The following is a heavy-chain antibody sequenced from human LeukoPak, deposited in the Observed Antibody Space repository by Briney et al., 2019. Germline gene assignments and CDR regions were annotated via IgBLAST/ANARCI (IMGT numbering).Heavy chain of an antibody. J-gene: IGHJ4*02. V-gene: IGHV3-33*01. CDR1: GSTFSRFG. CDR2: IWYDGSNK. Sequence: PGRSLRLSCAASGSTFSRFGMHWVRQAPGKGLEWVAVIWYDGSNKYYADSVKGRFTISRDNSKNTLYLEMSSLRAEDTAVYYCARDYYYDSSGYWDYYFDYWGQGTLVSVSS. CDR3: ARDYYYDSSGYWDYYFDY. D-gene: IGHD3-22*01.